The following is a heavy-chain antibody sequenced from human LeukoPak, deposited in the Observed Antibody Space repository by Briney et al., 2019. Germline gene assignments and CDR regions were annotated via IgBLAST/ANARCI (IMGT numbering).Heavy chain of an antibody. CDR1: GGTFSSYA. CDR3: ARSGLGRYRPGRMGGFVY. D-gene: IGHD5-18*01. V-gene: IGHV1-69*05. Sequence: SVKVSCKASGGTFSSYAISWVRQAPGQGLEWMGRIIPIFDTVNYAQKFQGRVTITTDESTSTAYMELSSLRSEDTAVYYCARSGLGRYRPGRMGGFVYWGQGTLVTVSS. CDR2: IIPIFDTV. J-gene: IGHJ4*02.